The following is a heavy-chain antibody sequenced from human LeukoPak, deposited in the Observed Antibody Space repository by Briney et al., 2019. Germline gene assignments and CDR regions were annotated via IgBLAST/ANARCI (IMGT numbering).Heavy chain of an antibody. Sequence: GASVKVSCKASGYTFTSYGISWVRQAPGQGLEWMGWISAYNGNTNYAQKLQGRATMTTDTSTSTAYMELRSLRSDDTAVYYCARSPAKGYGSGSNDPYYYYYYMDVWGKGTTVTISS. CDR3: ARSPAKGYGSGSNDPYYYYYYMDV. CDR2: ISAYNGNT. V-gene: IGHV1-18*01. D-gene: IGHD3-10*01. CDR1: GYTFTSYG. J-gene: IGHJ6*03.